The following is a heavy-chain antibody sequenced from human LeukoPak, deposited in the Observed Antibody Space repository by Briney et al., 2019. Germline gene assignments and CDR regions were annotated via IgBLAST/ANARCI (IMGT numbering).Heavy chain of an antibody. V-gene: IGHV3-53*01. CDR3: ARRSGIAVAGAFDY. CDR1: GVIVRSNY. CDR2: LYHGGST. J-gene: IGHJ4*02. Sequence: PGGSLRLSCVGSGVIVRSNYMTWVRQAPGKGLEWVSILYHGGSTYYADSVKGRFTISRDNSKNTLYLQMNSLRAEDTAVYYCARRSGIAVAGAFDYWGQGTLVTVSS. D-gene: IGHD6-19*01.